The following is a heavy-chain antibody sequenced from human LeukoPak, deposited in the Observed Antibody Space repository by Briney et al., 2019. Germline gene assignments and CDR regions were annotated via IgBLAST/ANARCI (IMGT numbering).Heavy chain of an antibody. J-gene: IGHJ4*02. CDR3: ARHSGRSSDWDAY. Sequence: GESLKISCKGSGYSFTRYWIGWVRQMPGKRQEWTGIIFPADSDTRYSPSFQGQVTISADESISTAYLQWSSLKASDTAMYYCARHSGRSSDWDAYWGQGTLVTVSS. CDR1: GYSFTRYW. D-gene: IGHD6-19*01. CDR2: IFPADSDT. V-gene: IGHV5-51*01.